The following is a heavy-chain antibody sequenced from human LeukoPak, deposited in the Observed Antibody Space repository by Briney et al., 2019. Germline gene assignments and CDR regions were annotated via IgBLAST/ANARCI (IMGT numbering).Heavy chain of an antibody. V-gene: IGHV3-21*04. CDR2: ISSSSSYI. D-gene: IGHD5-12*01. CDR3: ATNGGVDSGYENFDY. Sequence: GGSLTLSCTASGFTFSSYNRNWVRQAPGKGLEWVSSISSSSSYIYYADSVKRRFTISRDNAKNSLYLQMNSLRAEDTAFYYCATNGGVDSGYENFDYWGQGTLVTVSS. J-gene: IGHJ4*02. CDR1: GFTFSSYN.